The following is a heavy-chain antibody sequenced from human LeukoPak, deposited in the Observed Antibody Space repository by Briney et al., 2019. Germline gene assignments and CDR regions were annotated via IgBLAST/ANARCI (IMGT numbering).Heavy chain of an antibody. D-gene: IGHD6-19*01. Sequence: SETLSLTCTVSGGSISSYYWSWIRQPPGKGPEWIGYIYYSGSTSYNPSLKSRLTISVDTSKNQFSLKVSSVTAADTAVYYCARRIAVAGGYFDHWGQGSLVTVSS. J-gene: IGHJ4*02. CDR1: GGSISSYY. CDR2: IYYSGST. CDR3: ARRIAVAGGYFDH. V-gene: IGHV4-59*08.